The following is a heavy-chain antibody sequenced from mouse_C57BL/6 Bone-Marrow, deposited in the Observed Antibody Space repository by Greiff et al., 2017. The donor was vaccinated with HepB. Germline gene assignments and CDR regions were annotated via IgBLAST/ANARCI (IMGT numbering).Heavy chain of an antibody. V-gene: IGHV1-9*01. CDR3: ARGIITTVVAGSY. CDR1: GYTFTGYW. Sequence: QVQLQQSGAELMKPGASVKLSCKATGYTFTGYWIEWVKQRPGHGLEWIGEILPGSSSTNYNEKFKGKATFTADTSSNTAYMQLSSLTTEDSAIYYCARGIITTVVAGSYWGQGTLVTVSA. CDR2: ILPGSSST. J-gene: IGHJ3*01. D-gene: IGHD1-1*01.